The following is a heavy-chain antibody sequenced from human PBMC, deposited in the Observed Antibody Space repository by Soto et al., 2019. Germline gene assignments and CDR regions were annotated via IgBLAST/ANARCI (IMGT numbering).Heavy chain of an antibody. CDR3: ARGERQQQRDY. Sequence: PSETLSLTWAVSGESIRRDKWWGWVRQPPGKGLEWIGEVHHSGNSNYNPSLKSRVIISVDKSKNQFSLNLSSVTDADTAVYYCARGERQQQRDYWGQGTLVTVS. D-gene: IGHD6-25*01. CDR2: VHHSGNS. CDR1: GESIRRDKW. J-gene: IGHJ4*02. V-gene: IGHV4-4*02.